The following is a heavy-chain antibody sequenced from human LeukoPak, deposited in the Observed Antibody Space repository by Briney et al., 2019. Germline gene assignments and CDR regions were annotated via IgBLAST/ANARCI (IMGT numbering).Heavy chain of an antibody. CDR1: GFTFSSYS. D-gene: IGHD3-10*01. CDR3: ARDRGGGFIAGYRDAFDI. V-gene: IGHV3-48*04. J-gene: IGHJ3*02. Sequence: GGSLRLSCAASGFTFSSYSMNWVRQAPGKGLEWVSYISSSSSTIYYADSVKGRFTISRDNAKNSLYLQMNSLRAEDTAVYYCARDRGGGFIAGYRDAFDIWGQGTMVTVSS. CDR2: ISSSSSTI.